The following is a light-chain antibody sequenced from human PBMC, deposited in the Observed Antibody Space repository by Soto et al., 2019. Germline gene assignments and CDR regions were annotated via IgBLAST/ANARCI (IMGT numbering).Light chain of an antibody. CDR1: QSISNR. CDR2: KAS. V-gene: IGKV1-5*03. Sequence: DIPMTQSPSTLPASVGDRVSITCRASQSISNRLAWYQQKPGKAPRLLIYKASSLESGVPSRFSGSGSGTEFTLTISCLQPDDFATYYCQQYNSYSGGTFGQGTKVESK. CDR3: QQYNSYSGGT. J-gene: IGKJ2*02.